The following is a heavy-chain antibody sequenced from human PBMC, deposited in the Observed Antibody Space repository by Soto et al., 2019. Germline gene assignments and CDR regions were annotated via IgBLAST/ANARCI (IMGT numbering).Heavy chain of an antibody. J-gene: IGHJ4*02. CDR3: ARLMVRGVNIYYFDY. CDR1: GGSISSYY. D-gene: IGHD3-10*01. CDR2: IYTSGST. V-gene: IGHV4-4*07. Sequence: SETLSLTCTVSGGSISSYYWSWIRQPAGKGLEWIGRIYTSGSTNYNPSLKSRVTMSVDTSKNQFSLKLSSVTAADTAVYYCARLMVRGVNIYYFDYWGQGTLVTVSS.